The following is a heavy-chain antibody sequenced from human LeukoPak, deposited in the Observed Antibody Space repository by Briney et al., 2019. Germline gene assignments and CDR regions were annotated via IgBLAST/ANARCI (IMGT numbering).Heavy chain of an antibody. V-gene: IGHV3-7*01. D-gene: IGHD4-17*01. J-gene: IGHJ3*02. Sequence: GGSLRLSCAAPGFTFSSYWMSWVRQAPGKGLEWVANIKQDGSEKYYVDSVKGRFTISRDNAKNSLYLQMNSLRAEDTAVYYCARSATAAFDIWGQGTMVTVSS. CDR1: GFTFSSYW. CDR2: IKQDGSEK. CDR3: ARSATAAFDI.